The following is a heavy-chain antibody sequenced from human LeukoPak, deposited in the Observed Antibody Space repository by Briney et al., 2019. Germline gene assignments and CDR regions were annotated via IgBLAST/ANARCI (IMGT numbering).Heavy chain of an antibody. CDR1: GVSVGGYY. CDR2: IRSGYT. J-gene: IGHJ4*02. CDR3: ARMRCGHTDNRCYNY. Sequence: SETLSLTCAVHGVSVGGYYCSWIRQSPGKGLEWIGEIRSGYTNYNPSLKTRVTISADTSENQLSPRLTSVTAADTAVYYCARMRCGHTDNRCYNYWGQGTLVTVSS. D-gene: IGHD2-2*02. V-gene: IGHV4-34*01.